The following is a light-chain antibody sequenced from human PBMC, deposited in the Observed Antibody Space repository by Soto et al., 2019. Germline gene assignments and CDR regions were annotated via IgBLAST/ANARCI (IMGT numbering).Light chain of an antibody. CDR3: SSYTTTSTLGV. V-gene: IGLV2-14*01. CDR1: SSDIGGFNY. J-gene: IGLJ3*02. Sequence: QSALTQPASVSGSPGQSITISCTGTSSDIGGFNYVSWYQQHPGTAPKLIIYEVSNRPSGISNRFSGSKSGNTASLTISGVQAEDEADYYCSSYTTTSTLGVFGGGTKVTVL. CDR2: EVS.